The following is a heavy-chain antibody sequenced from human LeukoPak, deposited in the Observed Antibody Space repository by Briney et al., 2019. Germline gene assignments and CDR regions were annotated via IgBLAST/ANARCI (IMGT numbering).Heavy chain of an antibody. J-gene: IGHJ2*01. CDR1: GGSFSGYY. V-gene: IGHV4-59*10. D-gene: IGHD6-19*01. Sequence: PSETLSLTCAVYGGSFSGYYWSWIRQPPGKGLEWIGRFYSSGSTSYNPSLKSRVSTSIDTSKNQFSLNLTSVTAADTAVYYCAKVAGSRYFDIWGRGTLVTVSS. CDR3: AKVAGSRYFDI. CDR2: FYSSGST.